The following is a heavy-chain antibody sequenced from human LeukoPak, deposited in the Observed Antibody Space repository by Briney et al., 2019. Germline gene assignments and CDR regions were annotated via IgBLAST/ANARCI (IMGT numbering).Heavy chain of an antibody. V-gene: IGHV3-15*01. CDR3: TTDLGITMIRGVIVY. D-gene: IGHD3-10*01. CDR2: IKSKGDGETT. Sequence: PGGSLRLSCADSGLSFTNAWMSWVRQAPGKGLEWVGRIKSKGDGETTDYAAPVKGRFTMSRDDSKGMLYLYMNSVKTEDTAVYYCTTDLGITMIRGVIVYWGRGTLVTVSS. J-gene: IGHJ4*02. CDR1: GLSFTNAW.